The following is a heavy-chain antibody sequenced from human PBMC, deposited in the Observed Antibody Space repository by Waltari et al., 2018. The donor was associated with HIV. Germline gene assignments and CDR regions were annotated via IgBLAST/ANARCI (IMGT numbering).Heavy chain of an antibody. CDR3: ARDRVEYYYDSSGSYFDY. Sequence: QVQLVQSGAEVKKPGASVKVSCKASGYTFTSYGISWVRQAPGQGLEWMGWISAYNSNTNYAQKLQGRVTMTTDTSTSTAYMEVRSLRSDDTAVYYCARDRVEYYYDSSGSYFDYWGQGTLVTVSS. CDR2: ISAYNSNT. J-gene: IGHJ4*02. D-gene: IGHD3-22*01. CDR1: GYTFTSYG. V-gene: IGHV1-18*01.